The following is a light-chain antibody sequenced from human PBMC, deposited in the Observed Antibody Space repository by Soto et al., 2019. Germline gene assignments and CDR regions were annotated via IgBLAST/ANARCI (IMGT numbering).Light chain of an antibody. CDR2: DAS. J-gene: IGKJ1*01. CDR1: QTVEKNY. Sequence: EIVLTQSPGTLSLSPGDRATLSCRASQTVEKNYLAGYQQKPGQAPRLLVDDASRRAAGIPDRFSGSGSGTDFTLTISRREPEDFAVYYCQQCATSPRTFGQGTKVEVK. V-gene: IGKV3-20*01. CDR3: QQCATSPRT.